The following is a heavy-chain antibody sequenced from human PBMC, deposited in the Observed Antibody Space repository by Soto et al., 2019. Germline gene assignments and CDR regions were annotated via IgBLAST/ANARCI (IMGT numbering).Heavy chain of an antibody. CDR2: IIPIFGTA. J-gene: IGHJ5*02. CDR1: GGTFSSYA. D-gene: IGHD6-6*01. V-gene: IGHV1-69*13. Sequence: PVKFSRKASGGTFSSYAISCVRKAPGKGLEWMGGIIPIFGTANYAKKFQGRVTITADESTSTAYMELSSLRSEDTAVYYCARAGGSSSSYFDPWGQGTLGTVSS. CDR3: ARAGGSSSSYFDP.